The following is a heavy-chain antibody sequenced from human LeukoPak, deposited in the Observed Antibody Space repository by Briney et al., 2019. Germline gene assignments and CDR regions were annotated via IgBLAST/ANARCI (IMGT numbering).Heavy chain of an antibody. J-gene: IGHJ4*02. D-gene: IGHD3-10*01. CDR2: TNHSGST. CDR1: GGSFSGYY. Sequence: SETLSLTCAVYGGSFSGYYWSWIRQPPGKGLEWIGETNHSGSTNYNPCLKSRVTISVDTSKNQFSLKLSSVTAADTAVYYCARRRSYGSGSLFDYWGQGTLVTVSS. CDR3: ARRRSYGSGSLFDY. V-gene: IGHV4-34*01.